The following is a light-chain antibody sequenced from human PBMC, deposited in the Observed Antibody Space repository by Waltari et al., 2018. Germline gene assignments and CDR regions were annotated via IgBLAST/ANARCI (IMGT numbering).Light chain of an antibody. CDR2: EVN. Sequence: QSSLTQPPSVSGSPAQSVTLSCSGTATDIGSYDRVLWYQQPPGTAPRLMIYEVNNRPAGIPDRFSGSKSGNTDSLTISGLQAEDEADYYCSSYTTDTTQVFGTGTKVTVL. CDR3: SSYTTDTTQV. V-gene: IGLV2-18*02. CDR1: ATDIGSYDR. J-gene: IGLJ1*01.